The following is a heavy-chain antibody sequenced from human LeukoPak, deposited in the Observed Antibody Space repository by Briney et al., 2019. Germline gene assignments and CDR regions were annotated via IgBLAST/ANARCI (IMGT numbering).Heavy chain of an antibody. Sequence: GGSLRLSCAASGFTFSSYSMNWVRQAPGKGLEWVSYISSSSSTIYYADSVKGRFTISRDNAKNSLYLQMNSLRAEDTAVYYCARDSRDYDFWSGYSSTDYWGQGTLVTVSS. J-gene: IGHJ4*02. V-gene: IGHV3-48*04. CDR1: GFTFSSYS. CDR3: ARDSRDYDFWSGYSSTDY. CDR2: ISSSSSTI. D-gene: IGHD3-3*01.